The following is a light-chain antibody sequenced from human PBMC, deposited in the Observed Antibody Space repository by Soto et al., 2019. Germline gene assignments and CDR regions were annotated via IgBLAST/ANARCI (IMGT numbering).Light chain of an antibody. CDR2: ATS. Sequence: GMRMSPATLSVSTGERATLSSRASHRVSSYLAWYEQKPGQAPRLLIYATSTRATGIPARFSGSGSGTEFTLTISILQSEDFAGYYCQQYNNRPLTFGGGTKVDI. CDR1: HRVSSY. J-gene: IGKJ4*01. V-gene: IGKV3-15*01. CDR3: QQYNNRPLT.